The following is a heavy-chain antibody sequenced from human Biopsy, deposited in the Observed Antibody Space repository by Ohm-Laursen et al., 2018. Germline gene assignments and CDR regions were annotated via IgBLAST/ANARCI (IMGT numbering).Heavy chain of an antibody. J-gene: IGHJ4*02. D-gene: IGHD2-2*01. V-gene: IGHV1-69*11. CDR2: IIPILRTT. CDR1: TGTFTSYG. CDR3: AREAIGYQLPCDD. Sequence: SVKVSCKVPTGTFTSYGIIWVRQAPGQGLEWMGRIIPILRTTAYAQTFLGRVTITADSPTSTVDMELTSLTSDDTAVYFCAREAIGYQLPCDDWGQGTLVTVSS.